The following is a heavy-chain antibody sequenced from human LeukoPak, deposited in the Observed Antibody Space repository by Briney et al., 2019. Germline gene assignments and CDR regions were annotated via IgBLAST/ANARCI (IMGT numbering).Heavy chain of an antibody. V-gene: IGHV1-18*01. CDR2: ISAYNGNT. D-gene: IGHD2-15*01. J-gene: IGHJ6*03. CDR1: GYTFTSYG. CDR3: ARDAHVVAATSVTWGDYYYYYYMDV. Sequence: GASVKVSCKASGYTFTSYGISWVRQAPGQGLEWMGWISAYNGNTNYAQKLQGRVTMTTDTSTSTAYMELRSLRSDDTAVYYCARDAHVVAATSVTWGDYYYYYYMDVWGKGTTVTISS.